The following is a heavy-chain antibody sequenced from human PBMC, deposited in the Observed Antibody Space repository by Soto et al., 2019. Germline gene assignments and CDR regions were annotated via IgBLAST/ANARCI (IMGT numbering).Heavy chain of an antibody. J-gene: IGHJ6*02. CDR2: INHRGST. Sequence: SETLSLTCAVYGGSFSTYYWSWIRQPPGKGLEWIGEINHRGSTNSNPSLKSRVTISVDTSKNQFSLKLSSVTAADTAVYYCARGVEMAATFSYDYAMDVWGQGTTVTVSS. D-gene: IGHD6-19*01. CDR3: ARGVEMAATFSYDYAMDV. V-gene: IGHV4-34*01. CDR1: GGSFSTYY.